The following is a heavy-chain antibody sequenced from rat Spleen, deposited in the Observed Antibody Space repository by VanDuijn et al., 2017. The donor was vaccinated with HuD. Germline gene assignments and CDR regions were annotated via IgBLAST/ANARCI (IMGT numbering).Heavy chain of an antibody. D-gene: IGHD1-11*01. V-gene: IGHV5-31*01. J-gene: IGHJ2*01. CDR3: TREYYGGYFDY. CDR2: ITNTGGSI. Sequence: MSWIRQAPGKGLEWVASITNTGGSIYYPDSVKGRFTISRDNAQNTLYLQMNSLRSEDTATYYCTREYYGGYFDYWGQGVMVTVSS.